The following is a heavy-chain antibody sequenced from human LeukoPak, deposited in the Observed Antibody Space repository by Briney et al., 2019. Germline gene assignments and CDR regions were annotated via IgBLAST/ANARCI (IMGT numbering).Heavy chain of an antibody. CDR3: ARDRGMRRYFDY. CDR1: GGSISSGSYY. D-gene: IGHD5-24*01. J-gene: IGHJ4*02. CDR2: IYTSGST. V-gene: IGHV4-61*02. Sequence: SQTLSLTCTVSGGSISSGSYYWSWIRQPAGKGLEWIGRIYTSGSTNYNPSLKSRVTVSVDTSKNQFSLKLSSVTAADTAVYYCARDRGMRRYFDYWGQGTLVTVSS.